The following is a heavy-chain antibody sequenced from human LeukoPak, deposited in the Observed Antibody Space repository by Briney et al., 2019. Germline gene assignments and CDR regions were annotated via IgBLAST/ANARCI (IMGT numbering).Heavy chain of an antibody. CDR1: GFIFSSYG. Sequence: GGSLRRSCEASGFIFSSYGIHWVRQAPGKGLEWLAFIRYDGSNKYYADSVKGRFTISRDNSKNTLYLQMNSLRAEDTAVYYCAKDDPYYYGSGSSNWGQGTLVTVSS. V-gene: IGHV3-30*02. CDR2: IRYDGSNK. D-gene: IGHD3-10*01. CDR3: AKDDPYYYGSGSSN. J-gene: IGHJ4*02.